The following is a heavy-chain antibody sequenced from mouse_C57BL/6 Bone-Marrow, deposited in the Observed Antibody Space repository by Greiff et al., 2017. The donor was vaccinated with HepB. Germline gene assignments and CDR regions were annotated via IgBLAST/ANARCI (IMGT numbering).Heavy chain of an antibody. CDR2: IEPRDGST. J-gene: IGHJ4*01. D-gene: IGHD2-5*01. CDR3: ASGYYSNYFMDY. Sequence: VQLQQSGPELVKPGASVKLSCKASGYTFTSYDINWVKQRPGQGLEWIGGIEPRDGSTKYNEKFKGKATLTVDTSSSTAYMELHSLTSEDSAVYFCASGYYSNYFMDYWGQGTSVTVSS. V-gene: IGHV1-85*01. CDR1: GYTFTSYD.